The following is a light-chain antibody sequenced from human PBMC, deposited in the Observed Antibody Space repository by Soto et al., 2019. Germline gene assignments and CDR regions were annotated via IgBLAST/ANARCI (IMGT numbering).Light chain of an antibody. J-gene: IGKJ1*01. CDR1: QSISSW. Sequence: DIQMTQSPSTLSASVGDRVTITCRASQSISSWLAWYQQKPGKAPKLLIYKASSLESGVPSRFSGSGSGTEFTLTISSLQPDDFATQYYQQYNSLWTFGQGTKVEIK. V-gene: IGKV1-5*03. CDR3: QQYNSLWT. CDR2: KAS.